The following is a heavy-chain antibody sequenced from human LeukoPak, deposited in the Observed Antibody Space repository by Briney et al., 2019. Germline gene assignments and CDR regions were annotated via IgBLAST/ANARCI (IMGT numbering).Heavy chain of an antibody. CDR2: IYYSGST. D-gene: IGHD3-22*01. J-gene: IGHJ4*02. CDR1: GGSISSSSYY. CDR3: AKMPLHYYDSSVGYYFDY. Sequence: SETLSLTCTVSGGSISSSSYYWGWIRQPPGKGLEWIGSIYYSGSTYYNPSLKSRVTISVDTSKNQFSPKLSSVTAADTAVYYCAKMPLHYYDSSVGYYFDYWGQGTLVTVSS. V-gene: IGHV4-39*07.